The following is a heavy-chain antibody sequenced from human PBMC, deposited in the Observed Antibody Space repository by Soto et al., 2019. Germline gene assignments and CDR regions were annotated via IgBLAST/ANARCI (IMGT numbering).Heavy chain of an antibody. V-gene: IGHV3-74*01. D-gene: IGHD1-26*01. CDR3: TVVKRWDQYSTSGYWFDP. Sequence: CAASGFTFSNYWMHWVRQVPGRGLVWVSRISHDGGGTSYADSVKGRFTISRDNAKNTVYLQMNSLRAEDSAVYYCTVVKRWDQYSTSGYWFDPWGPGTLVTVSS. J-gene: IGHJ5*02. CDR2: ISHDGGGT. CDR1: GFTFSNYW.